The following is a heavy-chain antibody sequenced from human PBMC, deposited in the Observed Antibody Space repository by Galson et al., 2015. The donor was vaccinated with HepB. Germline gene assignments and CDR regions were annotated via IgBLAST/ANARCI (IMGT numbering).Heavy chain of an antibody. J-gene: IGHJ4*02. V-gene: IGHV3-23*01. CDR1: GFTFSRYA. Sequence: SLRLSCAASGFTFSRYAMTWVRQAPGKGLEWVSSITSSGGNSYYTESVKGRFTISRDNSKNTALLQLNSLRVEETAVYYCAKDGVMVAANPYHFHYWGQGTLVTVSS. CDR2: ITSSGGNS. D-gene: IGHD2-15*01. CDR3: AKDGVMVAANPYHFHY.